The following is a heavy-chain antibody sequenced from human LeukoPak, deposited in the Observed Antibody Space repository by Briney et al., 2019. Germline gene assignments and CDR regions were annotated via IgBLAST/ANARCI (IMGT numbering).Heavy chain of an antibody. CDR1: GFTFSTYG. D-gene: IGHD3-3*01. V-gene: IGHV3-30*02. CDR3: AKGYYTRH. Sequence: GGSLRLSCAAPGFTFSTYGMHWVRQAPGKGLEWVAFIRLDGVTTYHADSVKGRFTISRDNSKNTLYLQMNSLRTEDTAMYYCAKGYYTRHWGQGTLVIVSS. CDR2: IRLDGVTT. J-gene: IGHJ1*01.